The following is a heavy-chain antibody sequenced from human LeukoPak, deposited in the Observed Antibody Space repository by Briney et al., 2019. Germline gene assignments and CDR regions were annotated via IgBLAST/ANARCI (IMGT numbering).Heavy chain of an antibody. Sequence: SETLSLTCAVYGGSFSDYYWTWIRQPPGKGLEWIGVITPSGKTNYNPSLKSRVTISEDTSKNQLSLEMTSVTAADTAVYYCARGKGVSRGVSIDYWGQGNLVTVSS. D-gene: IGHD3-10*01. CDR2: ITPSGKT. V-gene: IGHV4-34*01. CDR1: GGSFSDYY. J-gene: IGHJ4*02. CDR3: ARGKGVSRGVSIDY.